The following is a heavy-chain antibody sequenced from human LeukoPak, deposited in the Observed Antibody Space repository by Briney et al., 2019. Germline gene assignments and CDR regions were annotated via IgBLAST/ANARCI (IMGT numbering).Heavy chain of an antibody. CDR3: ARVYNYYDTSGYYLGNYFDH. D-gene: IGHD3-22*01. Sequence: ASVTVPCKASGYTFTSYGISWVRQAPGQGLEWMGWISVYNGNTNNAQKLQGRVTMTTDTSTSTAYMELRSLRSDDTAVYYCARVYNYYDTSGYYLGNYFDHWGRGTLVTVSS. V-gene: IGHV1-18*01. CDR2: ISVYNGNT. J-gene: IGHJ4*02. CDR1: GYTFTSYG.